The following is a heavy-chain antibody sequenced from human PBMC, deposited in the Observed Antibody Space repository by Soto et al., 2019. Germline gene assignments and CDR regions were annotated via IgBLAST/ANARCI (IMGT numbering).Heavy chain of an antibody. CDR2: IIPIFGTA. Sequence: QVQLVQSGAEVKKPGSSVKVSCKASGGTFSSYAISWVRQAPGQGFGWMGGIIPIFGTANYAQKSQGRVTITADESTSTAYMELSSLRSEDTAVYYCARVPGSYSVGWFDPWGQGTLVTVSS. D-gene: IGHD1-26*01. J-gene: IGHJ5*02. CDR3: ARVPGSYSVGWFDP. V-gene: IGHV1-69*01. CDR1: GGTFSSYA.